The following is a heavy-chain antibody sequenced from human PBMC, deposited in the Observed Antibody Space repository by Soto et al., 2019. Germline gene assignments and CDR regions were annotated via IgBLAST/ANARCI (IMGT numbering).Heavy chain of an antibody. D-gene: IGHD5-12*01. CDR2: IYYSGST. J-gene: IGHJ5*02. Sequence: SETLSLTCTVSGGSISSGGYYWSWIRQHPGKGLEWIGYIYYSGSTYYNPSLKSRVTISVDTSKNQFSLKLSSVTAADTAVYYCARDEPSGGYEPWGQGTLVTVAS. CDR1: GGSISSGGYY. CDR3: ARDEPSGGYEP. V-gene: IGHV4-31*03.